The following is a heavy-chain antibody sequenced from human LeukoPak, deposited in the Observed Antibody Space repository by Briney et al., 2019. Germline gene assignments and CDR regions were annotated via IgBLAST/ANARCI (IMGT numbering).Heavy chain of an antibody. Sequence: GGSLRLSCAASGFTFSSHSMNWVRQAPGKGLEWVSYISSSSSTIYYADSVKGRFTISRDNAKNPLYLQMNSLRAEDTAVYYCARGAYYYEDWGQGTLVTVSS. J-gene: IGHJ4*02. V-gene: IGHV3-48*01. CDR2: ISSSSSTI. CDR3: ARGAYYYED. CDR1: GFTFSSHS. D-gene: IGHD3-22*01.